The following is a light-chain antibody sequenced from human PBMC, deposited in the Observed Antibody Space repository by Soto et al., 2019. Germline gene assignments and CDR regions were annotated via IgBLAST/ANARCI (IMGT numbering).Light chain of an antibody. V-gene: IGKV3-11*01. CDR1: QSVATY. CDR2: DAS. Sequence: EIVLTQPLGTLSLSPGERVTLSCRASQSVATYLAWYQQKPGQAPRLLIYDASNRATGIPARFSGSGSGTDFTLTVSSLEPEDFAVYYCQQRIKWPITFGQGTGLEI. CDR3: QQRIKWPIT. J-gene: IGKJ5*01.